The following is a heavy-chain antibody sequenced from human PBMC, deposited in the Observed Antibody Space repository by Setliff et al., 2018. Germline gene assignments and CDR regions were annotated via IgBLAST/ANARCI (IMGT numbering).Heavy chain of an antibody. J-gene: IGHJ4*02. V-gene: IGHV4-59*11. CDR1: GGSISSHY. D-gene: IGHD3-10*01. CDR3: ARVFYYGSGSYLYYFDS. CDR2: IFYSGSN. Sequence: SETLSLTCTVSGGSISSHYWNWIRQHPGKGLEWIGHIFYSGSNNYNHSRKNRDTISVDTSKNKFSLRLSSVTAADTAVYYCARVFYYGSGSYLYYFDSWGQGTLVTVSS.